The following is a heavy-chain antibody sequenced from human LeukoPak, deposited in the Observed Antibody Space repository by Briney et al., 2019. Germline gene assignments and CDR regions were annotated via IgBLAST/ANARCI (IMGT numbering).Heavy chain of an antibody. J-gene: IGHJ6*02. CDR2: ISSSSSYI. CDR1: GFTFSSYS. CDR3: PRVGKRGYSGYGLLDDYYYYGMDV. V-gene: IGHV3-21*01. Sequence: GGSLRLSCAASGFTFSSYSMNWVRQAPGKGLEWVSSISSSSSYIYYADSVKGRFTISRDNAKNSLYLQMNSLRAEDTAVYYCPRVGKRGYSGYGLLDDYYYYGMDVWGQGTTVTVSS. D-gene: IGHD5-12*01.